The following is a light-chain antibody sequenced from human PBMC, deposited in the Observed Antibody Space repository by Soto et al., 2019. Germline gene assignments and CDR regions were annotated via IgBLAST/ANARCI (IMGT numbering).Light chain of an antibody. CDR2: ATS. Sequence: EIVLTQSPGTLSLSPGERATLSCRASQSVSTNYLAWYQQKPGQAPRLLIGATSSRATGIPDRFSGSGSGTDFTLTITRLEPEDFAVYVCQQYSSSPRGVTFGGGTKLEI. V-gene: IGKV3-20*01. CDR3: QQYSSSPRGVT. CDR1: QSVSTNY. J-gene: IGKJ4*01.